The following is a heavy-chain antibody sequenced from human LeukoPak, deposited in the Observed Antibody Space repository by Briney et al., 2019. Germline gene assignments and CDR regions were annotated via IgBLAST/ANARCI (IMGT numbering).Heavy chain of an antibody. Sequence: PSETLSLTCTVSGGSISSYYWSWIRQPPGKGLERIGYIYYSGSTNYNPSLKSRVTISIDTSKSQFFLKVNSVTAADTAVYFCARDSIYDSTGHTPWGQGYLVTVSS. D-gene: IGHD3-22*01. CDR2: IYYSGST. CDR1: GGSISSYY. V-gene: IGHV4-59*12. CDR3: ARDSIYDSTGHTP. J-gene: IGHJ5*02.